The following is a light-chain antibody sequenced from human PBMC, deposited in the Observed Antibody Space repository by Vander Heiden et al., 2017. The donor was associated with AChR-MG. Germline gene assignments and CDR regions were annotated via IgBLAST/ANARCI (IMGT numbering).Light chain of an antibody. V-gene: IGKV3D-20*01. CDR3: QHLGT. J-gene: IGKJ4*01. CDR2: AAS. CDR1: QYISNTY. Sequence: EIVLTQSPATLSLSPGERATLSCGASQYISNTYLAWYQQKPGLAPSLLIYAASTRATGIPARFSGSGSGTDFTLTISRLEPEDFAGYYCQHLGTFGGGTKVEIK.